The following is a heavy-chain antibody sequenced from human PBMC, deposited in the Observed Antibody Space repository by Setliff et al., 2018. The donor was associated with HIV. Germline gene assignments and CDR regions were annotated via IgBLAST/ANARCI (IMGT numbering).Heavy chain of an antibody. CDR1: GYTFISYY. CDR3: ARDRVRITIFGANDASDI. CDR2: INPSGGSS. D-gene: IGHD3-3*01. J-gene: IGHJ3*02. V-gene: IGHV1-46*01. Sequence: GASVKVSCKASGYTFISYYMHWVRQAPGQGLEWMGIINPSGGSSTYAQKFQGRVAMTRDTSTSTVYMELSSLRSEDTAVYYCARDRVRITIFGANDASDIWGQGTMVTVSS.